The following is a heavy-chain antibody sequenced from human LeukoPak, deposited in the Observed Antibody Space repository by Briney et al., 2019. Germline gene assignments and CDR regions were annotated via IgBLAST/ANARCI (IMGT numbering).Heavy chain of an antibody. J-gene: IGHJ4*02. CDR3: ARYNGDLTGGFDY. CDR2: INPAGGST. CDR1: GYTFTNYY. D-gene: IGHD4-17*01. V-gene: IGHV1-46*01. Sequence: AVNVSCKASGYTFTNYYIHWVRQAPAPGLEWMGIINPAGGSTGYAQKCQGRVTMTRDTSTSTVYMELSSLRSEDTGVYYCARYNGDLTGGFDYWGQGALVTVSS.